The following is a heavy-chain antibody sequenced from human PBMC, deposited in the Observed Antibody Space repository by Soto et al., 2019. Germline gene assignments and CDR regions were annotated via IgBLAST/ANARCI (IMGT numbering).Heavy chain of an antibody. CDR2: IYHSGST. CDR3: ARGYSSSWYGYFDY. D-gene: IGHD6-13*01. CDR1: GGSISSGGYS. J-gene: IGHJ4*02. V-gene: IGHV4-30-2*01. Sequence: QLQLQESGSGLVKPSQTLSLTCAVSGGSISSGGYSWSWIRQPPGKGLEWIGYIYHSGSTYYNPSLTSRVTISVDRSKNQFSLKLSSVTAADTAVYYCARGYSSSWYGYFDYWGQGTLVTVSS.